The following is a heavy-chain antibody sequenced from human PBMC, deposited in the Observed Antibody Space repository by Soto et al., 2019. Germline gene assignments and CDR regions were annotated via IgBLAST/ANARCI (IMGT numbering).Heavy chain of an antibody. CDR2: IYYSGST. D-gene: IGHD5-12*01. Sequence: KPSETLSLTCTVSGGSISSGDYYWSWIRQPPGKGLEWIGYIYYSGSTYYNPSLKSRVTISVDTSKNQFSLKLSSVTAADTAVYYCARVTRGEPEIRNSGYDSVSFDYWGQGTLVTVSS. CDR1: GGSISSGDYY. J-gene: IGHJ4*02. CDR3: ARVTRGEPEIRNSGYDSVSFDY. V-gene: IGHV4-30-4*01.